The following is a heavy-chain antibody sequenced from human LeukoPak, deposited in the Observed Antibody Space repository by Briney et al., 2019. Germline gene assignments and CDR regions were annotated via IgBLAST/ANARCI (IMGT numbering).Heavy chain of an antibody. V-gene: IGHV3-48*04. Sequence: GGSLRLSCAASGFTFSSYAMSWVRQAPGKGLEWVSYISSSSSSIYYPDSVKGRFTISRDNAKNSLSLQMNSLRAEDTAVYYCARSRDDALDYWGQGTLVTVSS. CDR2: ISSSSSSI. CDR1: GFTFSSYA. J-gene: IGHJ4*02. CDR3: ARSRDDALDY. D-gene: IGHD3-16*01.